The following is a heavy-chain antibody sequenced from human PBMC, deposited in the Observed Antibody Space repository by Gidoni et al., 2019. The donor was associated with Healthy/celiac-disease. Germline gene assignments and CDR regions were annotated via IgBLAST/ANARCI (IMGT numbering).Heavy chain of an antibody. D-gene: IGHD6-13*01. CDR2: IYYSWST. Sequence: QLQLQESGPGLVKPSATMSLTCTVSGGSISSSSYYWGWTRQPPGKGLEWIGSIYYSWSTYYNPSLKSRVTISVDTSKNQFSLKLSSVTAADTAVYYCARRSNSSSWYWYYYYGMDVWGQGTTVTVSS. J-gene: IGHJ6*02. V-gene: IGHV4-39*01. CDR1: GGSISSSSYY. CDR3: ARRSNSSSWYWYYYYGMDV.